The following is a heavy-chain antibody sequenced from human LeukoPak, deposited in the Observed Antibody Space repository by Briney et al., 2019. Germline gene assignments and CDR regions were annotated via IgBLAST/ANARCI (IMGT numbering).Heavy chain of an antibody. Sequence: PGGSLRLSCAASGFTFSSYAMSWVRQAPGKGLEWVSAISGSGGSTYYADSVKGRFTISRDNSKNTLYLQMSSLRAEDTAVYYCAKACDYHSHYYFDYWGQGTLVTVSS. CDR2: ISGSGGST. J-gene: IGHJ4*02. CDR1: GFTFSSYA. CDR3: AKACDYHSHYYFDY. D-gene: IGHD4-17*01. V-gene: IGHV3-23*01.